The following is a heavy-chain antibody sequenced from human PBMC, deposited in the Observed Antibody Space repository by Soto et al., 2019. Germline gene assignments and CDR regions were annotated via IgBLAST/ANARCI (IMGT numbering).Heavy chain of an antibody. Sequence: SETLSLTCSVSGGSVSSGSFHWSWIRQPPGKGLQFIGSIFYNGTANYSPSLKNRVSISIDTSQSQFFLQLISVAAADTAVYYCARIGGWYDIDFWGQGSLVTVSS. CDR2: IFYNGTA. V-gene: IGHV4-61*01. J-gene: IGHJ4*02. CDR3: ARIGGWYDIDF. D-gene: IGHD6-19*01. CDR1: GGSVSSGSFH.